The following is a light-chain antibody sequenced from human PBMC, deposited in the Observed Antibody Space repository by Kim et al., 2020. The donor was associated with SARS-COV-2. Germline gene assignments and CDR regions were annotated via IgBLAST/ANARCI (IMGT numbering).Light chain of an antibody. V-gene: IGLV3-19*01. CDR2: GKD. Sequence: SSELTQDPAVSVALGQTVRITCQGDSLRSSYASRYQQKPGQAPVLVFYGKDKRPSGIPDRFSGSGSGNTAYLTIAGAQAEDEADYYCNSRDISRNLYVFGAGTKVTVL. CDR1: SLRSSY. J-gene: IGLJ1*01. CDR3: NSRDISRNLYV.